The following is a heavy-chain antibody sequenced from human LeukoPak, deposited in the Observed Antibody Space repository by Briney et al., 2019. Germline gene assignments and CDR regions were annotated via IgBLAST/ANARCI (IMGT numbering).Heavy chain of an antibody. CDR3: ARHTDIAPLSSLKY. Sequence: TSETLSLTCTVSGGSISSYYWSWIRQTPGKGLEWIGDIYYSGSTNYNPSLKSRVTISVETSKNQFSLKLSSVTAADTAVYYCARHTDIAPLSSLKYWGQGTVVSVSS. J-gene: IGHJ4*02. V-gene: IGHV4-59*08. CDR1: GGSISSYY. CDR2: IYYSGST. D-gene: IGHD6-13*01.